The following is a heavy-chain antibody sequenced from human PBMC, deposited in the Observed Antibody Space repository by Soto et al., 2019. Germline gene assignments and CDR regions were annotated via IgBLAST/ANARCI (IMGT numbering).Heavy chain of an antibody. CDR1: GFSLSTSGVG. J-gene: IGHJ4*02. CDR3: AHSQRYDYIWGSPFDY. V-gene: IGHV2-5*02. D-gene: IGHD3-16*01. CDR2: IYWDDDK. Sequence: SGPTLVNPTQTLTLTCTFSGFSLSTSGVGVGWIRQPPGKALEWLALIYWDDDKRYSPSLKSRLTITKDTSKNQVVLTMTNMDPVDTATYYCAHSQRYDYIWGSPFDYWGQGTLVTVSS.